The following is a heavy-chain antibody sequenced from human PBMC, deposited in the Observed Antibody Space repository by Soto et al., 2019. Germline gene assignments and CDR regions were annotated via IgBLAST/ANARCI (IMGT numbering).Heavy chain of an antibody. CDR3: AGTLGYYYDSSGYSPLQHPLYGMDV. CDR2: IYTSGST. J-gene: IGHJ6*02. CDR1: GGSISSYY. V-gene: IGHV4-4*07. Sequence: SETLSLTCTVSGGSISSYYWSWIRQPAGKGLEWIGRIYTSGSTNYNPSLKSRVTMSVDTSKNQFSLKLSSVTAADTAVYYCAGTLGYYYDSSGYSPLQHPLYGMDVWGQGTTVTVSS. D-gene: IGHD3-22*01.